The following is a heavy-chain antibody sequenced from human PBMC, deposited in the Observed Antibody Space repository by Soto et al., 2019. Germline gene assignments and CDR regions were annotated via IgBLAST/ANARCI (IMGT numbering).Heavy chain of an antibody. J-gene: IGHJ1*01. CDR2: ISYDGSNK. CDR3: ARWSKGIHYYDSSPFQH. V-gene: IGHV3-30-3*01. Sequence: GSLRLSYEASGCKFSSYAMHWVRQATGKGLEWVAVISYDGSNKYYADSVKGRFTISRDNSKNTLYLQMNSLRAEDTAVYYCARWSKGIHYYDSSPFQHWGQGTLVTVSS. D-gene: IGHD3-22*01. CDR1: GCKFSSYA.